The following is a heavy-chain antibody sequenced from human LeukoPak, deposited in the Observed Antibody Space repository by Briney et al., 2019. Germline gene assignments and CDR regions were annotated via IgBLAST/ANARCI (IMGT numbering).Heavy chain of an antibody. Sequence: PGRSLRLSCAASGFTFSSYGMHWVRQAPGKGLEWVAVISYDGSNKYYADSVKGRFTISRDNSKNTLYLQMNSLRAEDAAVYYCAKAPVTSCSGVYCYPFDYWGQGTLVTVSS. D-gene: IGHD2-15*01. J-gene: IGHJ4*02. V-gene: IGHV3-30*18. CDR2: ISYDGSNK. CDR3: AKAPVTSCSGVYCYPFDY. CDR1: GFTFSSYG.